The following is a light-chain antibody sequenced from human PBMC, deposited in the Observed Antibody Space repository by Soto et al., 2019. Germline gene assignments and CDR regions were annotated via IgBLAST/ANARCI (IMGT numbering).Light chain of an antibody. J-gene: IGLJ2*01. CDR1: SSNIGAGYD. CDR3: QSYDSSLSGVV. CDR2: GNS. Sequence: QPVLTQPPSVSGAPGQRVTISCTGSSSNIGAGYDVHWYQQLPATAPKLLIYGNSNRPSGVPDRFSGSKSGTSASLAITGLQAEDEADYYWQSYDSSLSGVVFGGGTKLTVL. V-gene: IGLV1-40*01.